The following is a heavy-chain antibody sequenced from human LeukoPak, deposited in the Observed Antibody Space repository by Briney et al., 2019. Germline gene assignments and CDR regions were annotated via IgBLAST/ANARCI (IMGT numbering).Heavy chain of an antibody. J-gene: IGHJ5*02. Sequence: SVKVSCKASGGTFSSYAISWVRQAPGQGLEWMGRIIPIFGTANYAQKFQGRVTITTDESTSTAYMELSSLRSEDTAVYYCAPTGGHGDYNWFDPWGQGTLVTVSS. V-gene: IGHV1-69*05. CDR2: IIPIFGTA. CDR1: GGTFSSYA. D-gene: IGHD4-17*01. CDR3: APTGGHGDYNWFDP.